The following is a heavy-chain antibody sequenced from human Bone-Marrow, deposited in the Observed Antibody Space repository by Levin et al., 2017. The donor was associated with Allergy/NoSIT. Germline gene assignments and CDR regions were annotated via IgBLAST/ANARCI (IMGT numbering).Heavy chain of an antibody. Sequence: SETLSLTCAVYGGSFSGYYWSWIRQPPGKGLEWIGEINHSGSTNYNPSLKSRVTISVDTSKNQFSLKLSSVTAADTAVYYCARGLRDCSSTSCYGFDYWGQGTLVTVSS. D-gene: IGHD2-2*01. CDR3: ARGLRDCSSTSCYGFDY. CDR2: INHSGST. V-gene: IGHV4-34*01. J-gene: IGHJ4*02. CDR1: GGSFSGYY.